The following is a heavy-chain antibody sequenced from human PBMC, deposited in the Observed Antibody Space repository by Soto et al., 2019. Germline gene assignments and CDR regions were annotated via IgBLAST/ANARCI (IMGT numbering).Heavy chain of an antibody. D-gene: IGHD7-27*01. CDR3: AMGPPTWGFDY. CDR1: AYTFTTYD. CDR2: VSPKSGDT. Sequence: QVLLVQSGAEVKNPGASVKVSCKAPAYTFTTYDINWVRQVTGQGLEWMGWVSPKSGDTGYAQKFQGRVTMTRDTSISTVYMELSSLTSQDTAVYYWAMGPPTWGFDYWGQGTLVAVSS. J-gene: IGHJ4*02. V-gene: IGHV1-8*01.